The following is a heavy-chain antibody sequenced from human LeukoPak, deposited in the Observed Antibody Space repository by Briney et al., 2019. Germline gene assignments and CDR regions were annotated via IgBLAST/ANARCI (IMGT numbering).Heavy chain of an antibody. Sequence: SETLSLTCTVSGGSIRSSYYYWGWIRQPPGKGLEWIGSIYDSGSTYYNPSLKSRVTISVDTSKNQFSLKLSSVTAADTAVYYCARVPSYYDTHLGDYWGQGTLVTVSS. D-gene: IGHD3-22*01. CDR1: GGSIRSSYYY. CDR3: ARVPSYYDTHLGDY. V-gene: IGHV4-39*01. CDR2: IYDSGST. J-gene: IGHJ4*02.